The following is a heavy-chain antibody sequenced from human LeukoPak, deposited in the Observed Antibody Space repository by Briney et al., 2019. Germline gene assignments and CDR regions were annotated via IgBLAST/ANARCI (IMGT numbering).Heavy chain of an antibody. CDR1: GGSISRSSYY. CDR2: IYYSGST. CDR3: ARDQVEGYCSSTSCYRTYYYYYMDV. D-gene: IGHD2-2*02. Sequence: SETLSLTCTVSGGSISRSSYYWGWIRQSPGKGLEWIGYIYYSGSTYYNPSLKSRVTISVDTSKNQFSLKLSSVTAEDTAVYYCARDQVEGYCSSTSCYRTYYYYYMDVWGKGTTVTVSS. V-gene: IGHV4-31*03. J-gene: IGHJ6*03.